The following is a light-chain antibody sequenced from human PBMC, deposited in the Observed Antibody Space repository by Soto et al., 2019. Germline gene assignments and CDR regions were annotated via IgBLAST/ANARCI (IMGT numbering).Light chain of an antibody. Sequence: DIPLTQSPSFLSASVGDRVTITCRASQGISTYLAWYQQKPGKAPKFLIYGASTLQRGVPSRFSGSTSGTEFTLTISSLQPEDSATYYCQQLSRYPLTFGGGTKVEI. CDR2: GAS. J-gene: IGKJ4*01. V-gene: IGKV1-9*01. CDR3: QQLSRYPLT. CDR1: QGISTY.